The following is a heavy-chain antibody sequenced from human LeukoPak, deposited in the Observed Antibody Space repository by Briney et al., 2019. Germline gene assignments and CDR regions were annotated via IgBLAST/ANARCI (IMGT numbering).Heavy chain of an antibody. D-gene: IGHD3-10*01. CDR1: GYTFTGYY. CDR2: INPNSGGT. J-gene: IGHJ4*02. Sequence: GASVKVSCKASGYTFTGYYMHWVRQAPGQGLEWMGWINPNSGGTNYAQKFQGRVTMTRDTSISTAYMELSRLRSDDTAVYYCAREELLWFGESPPGYWGQGTLVTVSS. V-gene: IGHV1-2*02. CDR3: AREELLWFGESPPGY.